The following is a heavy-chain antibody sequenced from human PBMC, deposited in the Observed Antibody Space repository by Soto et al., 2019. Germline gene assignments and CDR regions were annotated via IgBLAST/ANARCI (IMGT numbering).Heavy chain of an antibody. V-gene: IGHV3-21*01. CDR2: ISSSSSYI. J-gene: IGHJ6*03. CDR1: GFTFSSYS. CDR3: ARGTNYDFWSGYPRLDYMDV. Sequence: GGSLRLSCAASGFTFSSYSMNWVRQAPGKGLEWVSSISSSSSYIYYADSVKGRFTISRDNAKNSLYLQMNSLRAEDTAVYYCARGTNYDFWSGYPRLDYMDVWGKGTTVTVSS. D-gene: IGHD3-3*01.